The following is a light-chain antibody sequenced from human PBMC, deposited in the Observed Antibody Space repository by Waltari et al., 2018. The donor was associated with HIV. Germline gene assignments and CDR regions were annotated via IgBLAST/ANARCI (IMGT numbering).Light chain of an antibody. CDR1: QSLLPSNGFNY. J-gene: IGKJ4*01. V-gene: IGKV2-28*01. CDR3: MQSLHTLP. CDR2: FGS. Sequence: DIVMTQPPRSLPVTPGEPASISCRSSQSLLPSNGFNYLDWYLQKPGQSPQLLFYFGSNRASGFPDRFSGSASGTDFTLKISRVEADVVGVYYCMQSLHTLPFGGGTTVEL.